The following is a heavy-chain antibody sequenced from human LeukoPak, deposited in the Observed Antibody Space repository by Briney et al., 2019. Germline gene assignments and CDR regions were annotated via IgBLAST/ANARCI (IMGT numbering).Heavy chain of an antibody. V-gene: IGHV3-15*01. CDR1: GLTFCKHR. D-gene: IGHD3-16*01. J-gene: IGHJ4*02. CDR2: IKSKTDGGTT. Sequence: GGSLTLSCAGCGLTFCKHRMSWVGQAPGKGLEWVGRIKSKTDGGTTDYAAPVKGRFTISRDDSKNTLYLQMNSLKTEDTAVYYCTTGVVTLTSGGQYVCYWGQGTLVTVSS. CDR3: TTGVVTLTSGGQYVCY.